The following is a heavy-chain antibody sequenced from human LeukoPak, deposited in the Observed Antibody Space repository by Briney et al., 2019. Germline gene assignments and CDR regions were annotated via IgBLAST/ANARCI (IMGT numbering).Heavy chain of an antibody. V-gene: IGHV3-23*01. CDR2: ISNSGGGT. J-gene: IGHJ4*02. Sequence: GGSLRLSCAGSGFTFSSYAMTWVRQSPGKGLEWVSSISNSGGGTYYTDSVKGRFTISRDNSKNTLYLQMNSLRAEDTAVYYCARAGDSSFDYWGQGTLVTVSS. CDR1: GFTFSSYA. CDR3: ARAGDSSFDY. D-gene: IGHD3-22*01.